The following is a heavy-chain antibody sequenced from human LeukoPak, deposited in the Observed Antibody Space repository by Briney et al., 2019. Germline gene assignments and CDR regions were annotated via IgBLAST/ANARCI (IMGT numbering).Heavy chain of an antibody. V-gene: IGHV1-2*02. CDR1: GYTFTGYY. CDR2: INPNSGGT. D-gene: IGHD3-10*01. CDR3: AGSYMLQGDFDY. Sequence: ASVKVSCKPSGYTFTGYYLHWVRQAPGQGLEWMGWINPNSGGTNCAQKFQGRVTMTRDTSISTAYMELSRLTSDDTAVYHCAGSYMLQGDFDYWGQGTLVTVSS. J-gene: IGHJ4*02.